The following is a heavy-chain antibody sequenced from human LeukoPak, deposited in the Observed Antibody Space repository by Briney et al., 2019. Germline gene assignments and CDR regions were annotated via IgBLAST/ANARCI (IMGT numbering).Heavy chain of an antibody. D-gene: IGHD5-24*01. J-gene: IGHJ4*02. V-gene: IGHV3-21*01. CDR3: ARDWNDGYNSNFDY. CDR2: ISSSSSYI. CDR1: GFTFSSYS. Sequence: NPGGSLRLSCAASGFTFSSYSMNWVRQAPGKGLEWVSSISSSSSYIYYADSVKGRFTISRDNAKNSLFLEVNSLRVEDTAVYYCARDWNDGYNSNFDYWGQGTLVTVSS.